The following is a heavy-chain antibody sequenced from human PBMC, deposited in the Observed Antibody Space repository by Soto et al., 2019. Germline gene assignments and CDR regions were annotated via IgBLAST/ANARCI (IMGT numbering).Heavy chain of an antibody. V-gene: IGHV3-33*01. Sequence: QVQLMESGGGVVQPGRSLRLSCAASGFTFSSYGMHWVRQAPGKGLEWVAVIWYDGSNKYYADSVKGRFTISRDNSKNTLYLQMNSLRAEDTAVYYCAREVYCSGGSCYRTGPFDYWGQGTLVTVSS. CDR1: GFTFSSYG. J-gene: IGHJ4*02. CDR2: IWYDGSNK. D-gene: IGHD2-15*01. CDR3: AREVYCSGGSCYRTGPFDY.